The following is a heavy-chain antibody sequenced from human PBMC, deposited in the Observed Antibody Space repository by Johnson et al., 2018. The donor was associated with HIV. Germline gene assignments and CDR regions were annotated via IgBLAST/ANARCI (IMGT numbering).Heavy chain of an antibody. CDR1: GFTFSRYP. CDR2: ISDDGSSR. CDR3: TTYYGWAFDI. J-gene: IGHJ3*02. Sequence: QVQLVESGGGVVQPGRSLRLSCAASGFTFSRYPMHWIRQAPGEGLEWVALISDDGSSRYYADSVKGRFTISRDNSKNTLYLQMNSLRAEDTAVYYCTTYYGWAFDIWGQGTMVTVSS. D-gene: IGHD3-10*01. V-gene: IGHV3-30-3*01.